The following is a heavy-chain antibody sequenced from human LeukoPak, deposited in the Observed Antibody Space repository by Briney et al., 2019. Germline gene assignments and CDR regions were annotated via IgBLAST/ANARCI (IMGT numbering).Heavy chain of an antibody. CDR3: AREESGYDSRGYDY. Sequence: YNPSLKSRVTISQDTSKNQFSLQLNSVTPEDTAVYYCAREESGYDSRGYDYWGQGTLVTVSS. D-gene: IGHD5-12*01. J-gene: IGHJ4*02. V-gene: IGHV4-34*01.